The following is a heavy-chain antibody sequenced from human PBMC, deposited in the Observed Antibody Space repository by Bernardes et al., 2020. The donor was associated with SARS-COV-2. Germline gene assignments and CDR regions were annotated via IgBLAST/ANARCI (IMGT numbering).Heavy chain of an antibody. CDR2: ISWNSGSI. CDR3: AKDYYYDSSGSSHLDY. CDR1: GFTFDDYA. D-gene: IGHD3-22*01. Sequence: GRSLRRSCAVSGFTFDDYAMHWVRQAPGQGLEWVSGISWNSGSIGYADSVKGRFTISRDKAKNSLYLQMNSLRAEDTALYYCAKDYYYDSSGSSHLDYWGQGTLVSVSP. J-gene: IGHJ4*02. V-gene: IGHV3-9*01.